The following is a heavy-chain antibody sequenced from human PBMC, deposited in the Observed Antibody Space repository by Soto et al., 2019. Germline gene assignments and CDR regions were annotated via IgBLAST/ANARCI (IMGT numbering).Heavy chain of an antibody. CDR3: AKDLDHIVLMVYGSHAFDI. Sequence: EVQLLESGGGLVQPGGSLRLSCAASGFTFSSYAMSWVRQAPGKGLEWVSAISGSGGSTYYADSAKGRFTISRDNSKNTLYLQMNSLRAEDTAVYYCAKDLDHIVLMVYGSHAFDIWGQGTMVTVSS. CDR1: GFTFSSYA. V-gene: IGHV3-23*01. D-gene: IGHD2-8*01. J-gene: IGHJ3*02. CDR2: ISGSGGST.